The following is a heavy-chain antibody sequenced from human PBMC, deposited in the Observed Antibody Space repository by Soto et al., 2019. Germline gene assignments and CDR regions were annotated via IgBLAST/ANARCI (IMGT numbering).Heavy chain of an antibody. CDR1: GFTFSSYA. V-gene: IGHV3-23*01. D-gene: IGHD2-2*01. Sequence: EVQLLESGGGLVQPGGSLRLSCAASGFTFSSYAMSWVRQAPGKGLEWVSAISGSGGSTYYADSVKGRFTISRDNSKNTLYLQMNSLIAEDTAVYYCAKDHIVVVPAAKAFDIWGQGTMVTVSS. CDR2: ISGSGGST. CDR3: AKDHIVVVPAAKAFDI. J-gene: IGHJ3*02.